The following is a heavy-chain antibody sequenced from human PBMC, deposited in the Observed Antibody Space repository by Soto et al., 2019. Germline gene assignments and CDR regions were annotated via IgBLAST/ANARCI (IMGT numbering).Heavy chain of an antibody. Sequence: QVQLVESGGGVVQPGRSLRLSCAASGFTFSSYGMHWVRQAPGKGLEWVAVISYDGSNKYYADSVKGRFTISRDNDKNTLYLQMTSLRAEDTAVYYCAKDLYYDFWSGRDVWGQGTTVTVSS. CDR3: AKDLYYDFWSGRDV. CDR2: ISYDGSNK. D-gene: IGHD3-3*01. CDR1: GFTFSSYG. V-gene: IGHV3-30*18. J-gene: IGHJ6*02.